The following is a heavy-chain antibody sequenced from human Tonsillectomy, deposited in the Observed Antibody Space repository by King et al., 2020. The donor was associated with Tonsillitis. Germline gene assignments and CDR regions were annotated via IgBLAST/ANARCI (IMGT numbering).Heavy chain of an antibody. D-gene: IGHD3-16*02. CDR3: ARAGTDDYVWGTYRYHFDY. CDR1: GYSINSGYY. Sequence: VQLQESGPGLVKPSETLSLTCAVSGYSINSGYYWGWIRQPPGKGLEWIGIIYHSGSTYYNPSLTSRVTISVDTSKNHFSLWLSSVTAADTAVYYCARAGTDDYVWGTYRYHFDYWGQGTLVTVSA. CDR2: IYHSGST. V-gene: IGHV4-38-2*01. J-gene: IGHJ4*02.